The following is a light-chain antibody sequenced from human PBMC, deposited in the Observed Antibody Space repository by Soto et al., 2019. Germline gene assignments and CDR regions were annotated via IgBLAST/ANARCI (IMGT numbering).Light chain of an antibody. J-gene: IGLJ2*01. CDR2: HTS. V-gene: IGLV7-46*01. Sequence: QAVVTQEPSLTVSPGETVTLTCGPSTGAVTSGHYSYWFQQKPGQAPRTLIYHTSNKHSWTPARFSGSLFGGKAALTLSGAQPEDEAEYYCLLFYSGPGVFGGGTKVTVL. CDR3: LLFYSGPGV. CDR1: TGAVTSGHY.